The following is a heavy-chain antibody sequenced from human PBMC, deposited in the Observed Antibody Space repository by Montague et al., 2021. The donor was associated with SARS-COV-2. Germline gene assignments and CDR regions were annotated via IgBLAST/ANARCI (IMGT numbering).Heavy chain of an antibody. V-gene: IGHV4-59*13. Sequence: SETLSLTCTVSGDSIRSYHWTWIRQPPGKGLEWIGRISDSGRTIYNPSXXSRVTISVDTSKNQFFLNLRSMVAADTAIYYCTRDRGIAAADNCYYGMDVWGPGTTVTVSS. D-gene: IGHD6-13*01. CDR2: ISDSGRT. CDR1: GDSIRSYH. J-gene: IGHJ6*02. CDR3: TRDRGIAAADNCYYGMDV.